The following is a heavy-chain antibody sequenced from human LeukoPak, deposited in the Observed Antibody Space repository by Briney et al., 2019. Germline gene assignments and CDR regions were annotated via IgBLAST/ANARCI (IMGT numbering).Heavy chain of an antibody. D-gene: IGHD2-21*01. V-gene: IGHV3-64*01. CDR1: RFTFSSYA. J-gene: IGHJ4*02. CDR3: ARELDCGGDCYSYDY. CDR2: ISSNGGST. Sequence: GGSLRLSCAASRFTFSSYAMHWVRQAPGKGLEYVSAISSNGGSTYYANSVKGRFTISRDNSKNTLYLQMGSLRAEDMAVYYCARELDCGGDCYSYDYWGQGTLVTVSS.